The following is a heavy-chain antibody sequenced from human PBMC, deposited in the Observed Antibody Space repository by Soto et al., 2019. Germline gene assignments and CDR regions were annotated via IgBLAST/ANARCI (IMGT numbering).Heavy chain of an antibody. CDR2: ISSNSAYI. CDR3: TRDASRDSSARGWFDP. D-gene: IGHD6-13*01. J-gene: IGHJ5*02. CDR1: GFTFRSFT. V-gene: IGHV3-21*01. Sequence: LRLSCAASGFTFRSFTMNWVRQAPGKGLEWVSTISSNSAYIYYTDALRGRFTISRDNAKNSLHLQMNSLRAEDTAVYYCTRDASRDSSARGWFDPWGPGTLVTSPQ.